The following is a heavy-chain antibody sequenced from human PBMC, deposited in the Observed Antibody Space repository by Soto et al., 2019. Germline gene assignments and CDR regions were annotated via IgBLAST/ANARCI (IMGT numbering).Heavy chain of an antibody. CDR3: ARDMYYDSSGYYYYYYMDV. J-gene: IGHJ6*03. D-gene: IGHD3-22*01. V-gene: IGHV3-53*01. CDR1: GFTVSSNY. CDR2: IYSGGST. Sequence: GGSLRLSCAASGFTVSSNYMSWVRQAPGKGLEWVSVIYSGGSTYYSDSVKGRFTISRDNSKNTLYLQMNSARAADMSVYDCARDMYYDSSGYYYYYYMDVWGKGTTVTVSS.